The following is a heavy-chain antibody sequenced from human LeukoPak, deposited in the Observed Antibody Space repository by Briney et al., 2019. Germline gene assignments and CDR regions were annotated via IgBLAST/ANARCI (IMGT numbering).Heavy chain of an antibody. CDR2: IRYDGITK. V-gene: IGHV3-30*02. Sequence: GGSLGLSCAASAFTFSNYGMHWVRQAPGKGLEWVAFIRYDGITKYYADSVKGRFTISRDNSKNTLYLQMNSLRAEDTAVYYCARGNCSSASCYRFDPWGQGTLVTVSS. D-gene: IGHD2-2*01. J-gene: IGHJ5*02. CDR3: ARGNCSSASCYRFDP. CDR1: AFTFSNYG.